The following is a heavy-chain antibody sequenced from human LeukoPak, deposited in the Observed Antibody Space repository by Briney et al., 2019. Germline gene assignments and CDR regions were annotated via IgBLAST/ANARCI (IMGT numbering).Heavy chain of an antibody. D-gene: IGHD5-18*01. CDR2: ISGSGDST. CDR1: GFTFSSFG. J-gene: IGHJ4*02. V-gene: IGHV3-23*01. Sequence: GGSLRLSCAASGFTFSSFGMSWVRQAPGKGLEWVSGISGSGDSTYYADSVKGRFTISRDNAKNSLYLQMNSLRAEDTAVYYCARDLRTEQLWLGPIDYWGQGTLVTVSS. CDR3: ARDLRTEQLWLGPIDY.